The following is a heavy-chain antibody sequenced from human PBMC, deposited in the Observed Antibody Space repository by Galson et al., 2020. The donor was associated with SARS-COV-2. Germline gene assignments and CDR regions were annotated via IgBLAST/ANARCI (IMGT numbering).Heavy chain of an antibody. CDR3: AKDKKIISADYYFDN. D-gene: IGHD6-13*01. Sequence: GGSLRLSCAASGFTFSTYVLHWVRQAPGKGLEWVAVISNDGNDKKFADSVKGRFTIFRDNPKNTLYLQMNSLRAEDTAVYYCAKDKKIISADYYFDNWGQGTLVTVSS. CDR1: GFTFSTYV. CDR2: ISNDGNDK. V-gene: IGHV3-30*18. J-gene: IGHJ4*02.